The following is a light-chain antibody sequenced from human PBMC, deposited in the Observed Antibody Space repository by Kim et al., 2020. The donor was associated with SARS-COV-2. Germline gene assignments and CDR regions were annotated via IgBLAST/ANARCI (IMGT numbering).Light chain of an antibody. V-gene: IGLV1-44*01. J-gene: IGLJ3*02. CDR2: TDD. CDR3: ATWDDSLDVWM. Sequence: GQRVTISCSGSSSNIGSNTVNWYQQVPGTAPQLLIDTDDRRPSGVSDRVSCSKSGTSASLAISALRSEDEADYYCATWDDSLDVWMFGGGTQLTVL. CDR1: SSNIGSNT.